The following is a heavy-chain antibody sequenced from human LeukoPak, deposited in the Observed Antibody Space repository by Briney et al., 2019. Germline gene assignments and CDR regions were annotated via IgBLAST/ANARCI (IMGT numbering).Heavy chain of an antibody. V-gene: IGHV1-69*06. J-gene: IGHJ4*02. D-gene: IGHD3-22*01. CDR2: IIPIFGTA. CDR1: GYTFTSYY. Sequence: ASVKVSCKASGYTFTSYYMHWVRQAPGQGLEWMGGIIPIFGTANYAQKFQGRVTITADKSTSTAYMELSSLRSEDTAVYYCARRAHYYDSSGYYYYFDYWGQGTLVTVSS. CDR3: ARRAHYYDSSGYYYYFDY.